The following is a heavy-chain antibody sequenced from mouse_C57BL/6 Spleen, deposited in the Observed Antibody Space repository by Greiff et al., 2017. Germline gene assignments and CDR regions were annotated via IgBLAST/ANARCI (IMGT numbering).Heavy chain of an antibody. CDR2: IYPGDGDT. J-gene: IGHJ2*01. V-gene: IGHV1-82*01. CDR1: GYAFSSSW. D-gene: IGHD1-1*01. CDR3: ARGDLLLDY. Sequence: QVQLQQSGPELVKPGASVKISCKASGYAFSSSWMNWVKQRPGKGLEWIGRIYPGDGDTNYIGKFKGKATLTADKSSSTAYMQLSSLTSEDSAVYFCARGDLLLDYWGQGTTLTVSS.